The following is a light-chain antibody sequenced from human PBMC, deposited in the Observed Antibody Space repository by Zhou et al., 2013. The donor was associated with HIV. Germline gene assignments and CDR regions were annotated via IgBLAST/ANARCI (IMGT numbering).Light chain of an antibody. Sequence: IQMTHVSLPTLVCICRRQSHHHLPGRVRVLTTGWRGISRNQGKPLELLIYAASTVQSGVPSRFSGSGSGTDFTLTISSLQPEDVATYYCLQDYNYPWTFGQGTKVE. CDR2: AAS. CDR3: LQDYNYPWT. CDR1: RVLTTG. J-gene: IGKJ1*01. V-gene: IGKV1-6*01.